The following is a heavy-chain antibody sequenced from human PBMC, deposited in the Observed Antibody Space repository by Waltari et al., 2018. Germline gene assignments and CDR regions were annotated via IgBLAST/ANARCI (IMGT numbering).Heavy chain of an antibody. CDR3: ARARSYYYGSGSYLVDY. D-gene: IGHD3-10*01. CDR2: IYHSVST. V-gene: IGHV4-38-2*01. J-gene: IGHJ4*02. CDR1: GYSISSGYY. Sequence: QVQLQESGPGLVKPAETLSLTCAVSGYSISSGYYWGWIRPPPGKGLAWIGSIYHSVSTYYSPSLKSRVTISVDTAKNQFSLKLSSVVAADTAVYYCARARSYYYGSGSYLVDYWGQGTLVTVSS.